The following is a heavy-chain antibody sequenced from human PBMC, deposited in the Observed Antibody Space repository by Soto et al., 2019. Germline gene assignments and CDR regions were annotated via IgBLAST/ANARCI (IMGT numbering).Heavy chain of an antibody. D-gene: IGHD6-19*01. V-gene: IGHV3-13*01. CDR3: ARVGAVAGYYYYGMDV. J-gene: IGHJ6*02. CDR2: IGTAGDT. CDR1: GFTFSSYD. Sequence: GSLRLSCAASGFTFSSYDMHWVRQATGKGLEWVSAIGTAGDTYYPGSVKGRFTISRENAKNSLYLQMNSLRAGDTAAYYCARVGAVAGYYYYGMDVWGQGTTVTVSS.